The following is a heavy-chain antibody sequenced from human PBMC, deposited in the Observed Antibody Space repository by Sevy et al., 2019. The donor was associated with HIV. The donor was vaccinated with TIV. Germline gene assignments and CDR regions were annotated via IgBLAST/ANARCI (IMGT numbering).Heavy chain of an antibody. CDR2: ISYDGSNK. CDR3: ARDLTYYDFWSGPPPFDY. V-gene: IGHV3-30-3*01. D-gene: IGHD3-3*01. Sequence: GGSLRLSCAASGFTFSDYAMHWDRQAPGKGLEWVSIISYDGSNKYYADSVKGRFTISRDNSKNTLYLQMNSLRPEDTAVYYCARDLTYYDFWSGPPPFDYWGQGTLVTVSS. CDR1: GFTFSDYA. J-gene: IGHJ4*02.